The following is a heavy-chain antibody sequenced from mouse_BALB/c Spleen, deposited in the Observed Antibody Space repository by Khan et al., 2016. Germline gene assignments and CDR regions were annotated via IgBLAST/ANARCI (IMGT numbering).Heavy chain of an antibody. Sequence: EVELVESGPGLVKPSQSLSLTCTVTGYSITSGYGWNWIRQFPGNKLEWVGNISYSGSTNYNPSLKSRITITRDTSKNQFFLQLNSLTTEDTATYYCARTARIKYWGQGTTLTVSS. CDR3: ARTARIKY. CDR2: ISYSGST. CDR1: GYSITSGYG. J-gene: IGHJ2*01. V-gene: IGHV3-2*02. D-gene: IGHD1-2*01.